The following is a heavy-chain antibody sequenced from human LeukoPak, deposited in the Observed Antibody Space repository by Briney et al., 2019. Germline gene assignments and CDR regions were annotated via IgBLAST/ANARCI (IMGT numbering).Heavy chain of an antibody. J-gene: IGHJ1*01. D-gene: IGHD3-3*01. CDR2: IYHSGST. Sequence: PSQTLSLTCTVSGGSISSGGYYWSWIRQPPGKGLEWIGYIYHSGSTYYNPSLKSRVTISVDRSKNQLSLKLSSVTAADTAVYYCARGTARFFGVATRYFQHWGQGTLVTVSS. CDR3: ARGTARFFGVATRYFQH. V-gene: IGHV4-30-2*01. CDR1: GGSISSGGYY.